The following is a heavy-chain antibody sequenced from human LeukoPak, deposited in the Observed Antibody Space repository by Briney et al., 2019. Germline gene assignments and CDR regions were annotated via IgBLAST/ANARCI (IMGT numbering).Heavy chain of an antibody. V-gene: IGHV1-18*01. Sequence: ASVKVSYKASGYTFTAFGISWVRQAPGQGLEWMGWISAYNGNTNYAQKLQGRVTMTTDTSTNTAYMELRSLRSDDTAVYYCARLLDPGLDYWGQGTLVTVSS. CDR1: GYTFTAFG. CDR2: ISAYNGNT. D-gene: IGHD3/OR15-3a*01. CDR3: ARLLDPGLDY. J-gene: IGHJ4*02.